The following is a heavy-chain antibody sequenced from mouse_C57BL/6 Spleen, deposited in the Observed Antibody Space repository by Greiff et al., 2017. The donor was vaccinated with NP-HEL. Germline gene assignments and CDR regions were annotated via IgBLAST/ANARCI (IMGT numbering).Heavy chain of an antibody. J-gene: IGHJ1*03. CDR1: GFTFSSYT. Sequence: EVKLQESGGGLVKPGGSLKLSCAASGFTFSSYTMSWVRQTPEKRLEWVATISGGGGNTYYPDSVKGRFTISRDTAKNTLYLQMSSLRSEDTALYYCARRGDYDDWYFDVWGTGTTVTVSS. D-gene: IGHD2-4*01. CDR2: ISGGGGNT. CDR3: ARRGDYDDWYFDV. V-gene: IGHV5-9*01.